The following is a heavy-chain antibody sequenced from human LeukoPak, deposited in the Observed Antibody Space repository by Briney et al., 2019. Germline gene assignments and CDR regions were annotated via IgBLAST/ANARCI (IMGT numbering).Heavy chain of an antibody. CDR1: GGSTSSTNW. Sequence: PSGTLSLTCAVSGGSTSSTNWWSWVRQPPGKGLEWIGEFFHSGRTNYNPSLKSRVIISEDKSRNQFSLKLSSVTAADTAVYYCARVPAFYYGDYWTSSNYFDYWGQGTLVTVSS. D-gene: IGHD4-17*01. CDR2: FFHSGRT. J-gene: IGHJ4*02. CDR3: ARVPAFYYGDYWTSSNYFDY. V-gene: IGHV4-4*02.